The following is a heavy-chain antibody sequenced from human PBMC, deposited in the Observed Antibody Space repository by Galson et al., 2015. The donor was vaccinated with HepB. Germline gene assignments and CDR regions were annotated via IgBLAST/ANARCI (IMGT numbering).Heavy chain of an antibody. J-gene: IGHJ4*02. CDR3: ARGDDWDYDSSGYYYPGVWGGDRLFDY. Sequence: SLRLSCAASGFTFSDYYISWIRQAPGKGLEWVSYNSSSGSTIYYADSVKGRFTISRDNAKNSLYLQMNSLRAEDTAVYYCARGDDWDYDSSGYYYPGVWGGDRLFDYWGQGTLVTVSS. CDR1: GFTFSDYY. V-gene: IGHV3-11*01. CDR2: NSSSGSTI. D-gene: IGHD3-22*01.